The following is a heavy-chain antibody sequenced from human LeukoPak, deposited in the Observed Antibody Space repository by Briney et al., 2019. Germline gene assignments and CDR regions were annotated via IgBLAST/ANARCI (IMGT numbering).Heavy chain of an antibody. D-gene: IGHD5-18*01. CDR2: IHPGDSDT. CDR1: GYSFISNW. V-gene: IGHV5-51*01. J-gene: IGHJ4*02. CDR3: VRSAVGGYGYDY. Sequence: GESLKISCKGSGYSFISNWIGWVRQMPGKGLEWMGIIHPGDSDTRYSPSFQGQVTISADRSISTAYLQWNSLKASDAAMYYCVRSAVGGYGYDYWGQGILVTVSS.